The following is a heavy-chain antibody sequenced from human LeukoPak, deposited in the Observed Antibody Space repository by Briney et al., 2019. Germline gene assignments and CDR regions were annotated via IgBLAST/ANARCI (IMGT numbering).Heavy chain of an antibody. V-gene: IGHV3-23*01. D-gene: IGHD3-3*01. Sequence: LPGGSLRLSCAASGFTFSSYAMSWVRQAPGKGLEWVSAISGSGGSTYYADSVKGRFTISRDNSRNTLYLQMNTLRAEDTAVYYCAKQARYSNFWSGYLYYFDSWGQGTLVTVSS. CDR1: GFTFSSYA. J-gene: IGHJ4*02. CDR2: ISGSGGST. CDR3: AKQARYSNFWSGYLYYFDS.